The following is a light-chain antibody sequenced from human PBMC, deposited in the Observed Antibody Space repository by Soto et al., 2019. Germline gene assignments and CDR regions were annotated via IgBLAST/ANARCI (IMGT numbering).Light chain of an antibody. CDR2: NIS. CDR1: QSLVHSDGNTY. CDR3: MQATQFPWT. Sequence: DIVMTQTPLSSPVTLGQPASISCRSTQSLVHSDGNTYLSWLQQRPGQPPRLLIYNISNRFSGVPDRLSGSGAGTDFTLKISRVESGDVGVYYCMQATQFPWTFGQGTKVEIK. V-gene: IGKV2-24*01. J-gene: IGKJ1*01.